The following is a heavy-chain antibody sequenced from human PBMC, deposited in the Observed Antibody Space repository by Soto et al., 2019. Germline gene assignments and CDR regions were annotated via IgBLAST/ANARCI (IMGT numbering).Heavy chain of an antibody. CDR3: EKENGYSSSWLEFDY. J-gene: IGHJ4*02. D-gene: IGHD6-13*01. CDR2: ISGSGGST. Sequence: EVQLLESGGGLVQPGGSLRLSCAASGFTFSSYAMSWVRQAPGKGLEWVSAISGSGGSTYYADSVKGRFTISRDNSKDTLDLQMTSLRDEDTAVYYCEKENGYSSSWLEFDYWGQGTLVTVAS. CDR1: GFTFSSYA. V-gene: IGHV3-23*01.